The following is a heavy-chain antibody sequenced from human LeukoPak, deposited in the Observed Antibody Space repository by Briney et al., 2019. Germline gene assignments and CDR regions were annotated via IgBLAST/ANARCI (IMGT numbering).Heavy chain of an antibody. Sequence: PGGPLRLSCIASGFNFGGYYMGWIRQAPGKGLEWVSYISDDSYRTPYGDSVKGRFTISRDNAKNSLYLQMDNLRVEDTAVYYCARARGLGIGARLDYWGQGTLVTVSS. D-gene: IGHD4-17*01. CDR1: GFNFGGYY. CDR3: ARARGLGIGARLDY. V-gene: IGHV3-11*01. J-gene: IGHJ4*02. CDR2: ISDDSYRT.